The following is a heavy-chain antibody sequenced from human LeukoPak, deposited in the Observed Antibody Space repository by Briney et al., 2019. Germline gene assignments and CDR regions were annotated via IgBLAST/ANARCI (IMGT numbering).Heavy chain of an antibody. CDR2: IYYSGST. D-gene: IGHD7-27*01. CDR3: ARAPVELGMTVIPDY. J-gene: IGHJ4*02. Sequence: PSGTLSLTCTVSGGSISSYYWSWIRQPPGKGLEWIGYIYYSGSTSYNPSLKSRVTISVDTSKNQFSLKLSSVTAADTAVYYCARAPVELGMTVIPDYWGQGTLVTVSS. V-gene: IGHV4-59*01. CDR1: GGSISSYY.